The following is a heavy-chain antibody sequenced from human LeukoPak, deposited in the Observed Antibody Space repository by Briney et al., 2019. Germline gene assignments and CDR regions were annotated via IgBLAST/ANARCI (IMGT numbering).Heavy chain of an antibody. CDR1: GLIVSGDY. Sequence: SGGPLRLSCAASGLIVSGDYMSWVRQAPGMGLEWVSAISGSGGYTSYTASVKGRFTISRDNSKNTLFLHMNSLRAEDTAVYYCAKDRNDYYDSSGSDSWGQGTLVTVSS. CDR3: AKDRNDYYDSSGSDS. CDR2: ISGSGGYT. D-gene: IGHD3-22*01. J-gene: IGHJ4*02. V-gene: IGHV3-23*01.